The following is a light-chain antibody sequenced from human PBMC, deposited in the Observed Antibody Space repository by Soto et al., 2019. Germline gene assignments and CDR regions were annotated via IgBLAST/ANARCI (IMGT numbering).Light chain of an antibody. J-gene: IGKJ2*01. V-gene: IGKV3-15*01. CDR3: QQYDNWLYT. Sequence: EVVMTQSPVTLSVSPGERATLSCSASQSVNNNLAWYQQKPGQAPRLLIYAASTRATDIPARFTVSGSGTEFTLTISSLQSEDFAIYYCQQYDNWLYTFGQGTKLEIK. CDR1: QSVNNN. CDR2: AAS.